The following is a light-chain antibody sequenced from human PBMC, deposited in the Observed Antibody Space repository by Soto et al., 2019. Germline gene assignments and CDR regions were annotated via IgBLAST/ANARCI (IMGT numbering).Light chain of an antibody. CDR1: SGHSSYI. CDR2: LEGSGSY. J-gene: IGLJ2*01. CDR3: ETWDSNTRV. Sequence: QLVLTQSSSASASLGSSVKLTCTLSSGHSSYIIAWHQQKPGKAPRYLMKLEGSGSYNKGSGVPDRFSGSSSGADRYLASANLRFEEEGDYDCETWDSNTRVCGGGTQLTVL. V-gene: IGLV4-60*02.